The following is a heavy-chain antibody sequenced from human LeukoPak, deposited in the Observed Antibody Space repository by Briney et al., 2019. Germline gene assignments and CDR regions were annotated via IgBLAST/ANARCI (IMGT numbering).Heavy chain of an antibody. CDR3: AKDLLEEEHYFDY. Sequence: PGGSLRLSCAASGLTLISYAMSWVRQAPGKGLEWVAAISGSGGSTYYADSVKGRFTISRDNSKNTLYLQMNSLRAEDTAVYYCAKDLLEEEHYFDYWGKGTLVTVSS. J-gene: IGHJ4*02. V-gene: IGHV3-23*01. CDR1: GLTLISYA. CDR2: ISGSGGST. D-gene: IGHD1-1*01.